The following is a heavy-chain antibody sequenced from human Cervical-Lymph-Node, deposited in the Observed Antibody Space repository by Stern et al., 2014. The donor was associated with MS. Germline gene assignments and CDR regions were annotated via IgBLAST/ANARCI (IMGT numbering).Heavy chain of an antibody. V-gene: IGHV1-2*06. J-gene: IGHJ3*02. CDR1: GYTFTAYY. D-gene: IGHD2-21*01. CDR3: AREIHPAITFDI. Sequence: VQLVESGAEIKRPGTSMKVSCKASGYTFTAYYIPWVRQAPGQGLQWMGRINPKTGGATYTEAFQGRVTMARDTSISTGYMVLSSLRSDDTAVYYCAREIHPAITFDIWGQGTVVTVSS. CDR2: INPKTGGA.